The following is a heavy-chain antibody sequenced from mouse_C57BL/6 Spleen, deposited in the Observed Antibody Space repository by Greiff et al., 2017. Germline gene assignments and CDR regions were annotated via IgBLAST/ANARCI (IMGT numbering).Heavy chain of an antibody. Sequence: VQLQQSGAELVRPGASVKLSCTASGFNIKDYYMHWVKQRPEQGLEWIGRIDPEDGDTEYAPKFQGKATMTADTSSNTAYLQLSSLTSEDTAVYYCTTFYDYDERAYAMDYWGQGTSVTVSS. CDR3: TTFYDYDERAYAMDY. D-gene: IGHD2-4*01. CDR2: IDPEDGDT. V-gene: IGHV14-1*01. J-gene: IGHJ4*01. CDR1: GFNIKDYY.